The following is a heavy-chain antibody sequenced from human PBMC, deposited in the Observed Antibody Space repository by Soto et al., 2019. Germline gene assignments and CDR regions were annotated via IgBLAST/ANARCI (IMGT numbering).Heavy chain of an antibody. D-gene: IGHD2-21*02. CDR2: ISSDGSQK. V-gene: IGHV3-30*18. CDR1: EFTFSSYA. J-gene: IGHJ6*02. CDR3: AKDQTYIGTAVYDV. Sequence: QAQLVESGGGVVQAGRSLRLSCAASEFTFSSYAMHWVRQAPGKGLEWVALISSDGSQKYYADSVMGRCIISRDNXXNKVYLRMDNVRDGDTAIYYCAKDQTYIGTAVYDVWGQGTTVTVSS.